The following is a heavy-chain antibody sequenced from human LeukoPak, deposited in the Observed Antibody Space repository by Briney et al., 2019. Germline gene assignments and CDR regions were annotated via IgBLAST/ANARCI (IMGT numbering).Heavy chain of an antibody. CDR2: IYADGST. V-gene: IGHV4-4*07. CDR1: GGSISSSF. CDR3: ARAPSGCGGTCAFDY. D-gene: IGHD2-15*01. Sequence: SETLSLTCTVSGGSISSSFWSWLRQPAGKGLEWIGRIYADGSTNYNPSLKSRITMSLDTPENQFSLKLTSVTAADTAVYFCARAPSGCGGTCAFDYWGQGTLVTVSS. J-gene: IGHJ4*02.